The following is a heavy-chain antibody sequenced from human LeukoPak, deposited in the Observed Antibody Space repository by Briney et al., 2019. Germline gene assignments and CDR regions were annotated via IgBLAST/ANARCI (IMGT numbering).Heavy chain of an antibody. CDR3: ARGGAEAVAGSLDF. D-gene: IGHD6-19*01. V-gene: IGHV1-69*05. CDR1: GGTFKKYA. J-gene: IGHJ4*02. Sequence: GASVKVSCKASGGTFKKYAIYWVRQAPGQGLEWLGGIIPVFRTPNYAQKFQGRVTITTDESTTTGYMELSSLKSEDTAVYYCARGGAEAVAGSLDFWGQGTLVTVSS. CDR2: IIPVFRTP.